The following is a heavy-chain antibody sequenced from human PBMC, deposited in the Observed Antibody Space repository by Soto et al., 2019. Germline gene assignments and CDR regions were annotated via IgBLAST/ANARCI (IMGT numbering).Heavy chain of an antibody. CDR3: AKSGWLLNYFDY. V-gene: IGHV3-23*01. D-gene: IGHD2-15*01. CDR2: ISGIGGST. J-gene: IGHJ4*02. Sequence: GGSRRPSCASSGFTFSSCAMSWVRQAPGKGLARVSTISGIGGSTYYADSVKGRFTISRDNYKNTLYLQMNSLRDEATAVYFCAKSGWLLNYFDYWGQGILVTFSS. CDR1: GFTFSSCA.